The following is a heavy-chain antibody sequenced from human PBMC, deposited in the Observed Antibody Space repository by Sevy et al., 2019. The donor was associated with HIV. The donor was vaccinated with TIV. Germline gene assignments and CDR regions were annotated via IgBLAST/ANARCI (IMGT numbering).Heavy chain of an antibody. CDR1: GDSVSSSSST. J-gene: IGHJ6*02. Sequence: KQSQTLSLTCAISGDSVSSSSSTWTWIRQSPSRGLEWLGRTYYRSKWYNDYAVSMKGRITINPDTSKNQFSLQLNSVTPEDTAVYYCTREVRPHGYYGMDVWGQGTTVTVSS. D-gene: IGHD3-10*01. V-gene: IGHV6-1*01. CDR2: TYYRSKWYN. CDR3: TREVRPHGYYGMDV.